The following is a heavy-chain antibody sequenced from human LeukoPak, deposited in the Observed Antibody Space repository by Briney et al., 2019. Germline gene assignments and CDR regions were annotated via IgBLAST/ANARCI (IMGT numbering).Heavy chain of an antibody. CDR2: IYYSGST. Sequence: SETLSLTCTVSGGSISSYYWSWIRQPPGKGLEWTGYIYYSGSTNYNPSLKSRVTISVDTSKNQFSLKLSSVTAADTAVYYCARERRSVVDYWGQGTLVTVSS. D-gene: IGHD2-15*01. V-gene: IGHV4-59*12. CDR1: GGSISSYY. J-gene: IGHJ4*02. CDR3: ARERRSVVDY.